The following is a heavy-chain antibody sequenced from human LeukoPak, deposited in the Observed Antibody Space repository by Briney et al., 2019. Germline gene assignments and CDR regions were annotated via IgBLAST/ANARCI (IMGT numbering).Heavy chain of an antibody. CDR1: GGSFSGYY. J-gene: IGHJ4*02. Sequence: SETLSLTCAVYGGSFSGYYWSWIRQPPGKGLEWIGEINHSGSTNYNPSLKSRVTISVDTSKNQFSLKLSSVTAADTAVYYCARGEAGTASYFDYWGQGTLVTVSS. V-gene: IGHV4-34*01. CDR2: INHSGST. D-gene: IGHD6-13*01. CDR3: ARGEAGTASYFDY.